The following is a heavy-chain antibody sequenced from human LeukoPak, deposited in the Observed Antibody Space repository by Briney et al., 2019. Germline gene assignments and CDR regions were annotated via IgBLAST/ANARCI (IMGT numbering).Heavy chain of an antibody. J-gene: IGHJ3*02. CDR3: AGGEYQHAFDI. Sequence: ASVKVSCKASRYTFTSYGIRWVRQAPGQGLEWMEWISAYNCNTNYAQKLQGRVTMTTDTSTSTAYMELRSLRSDDTAVYYCAGGEYQHAFDIWGQGTMVTVSS. D-gene: IGHD2-2*01. CDR1: RYTFTSYG. CDR2: ISAYNCNT. V-gene: IGHV1-18*01.